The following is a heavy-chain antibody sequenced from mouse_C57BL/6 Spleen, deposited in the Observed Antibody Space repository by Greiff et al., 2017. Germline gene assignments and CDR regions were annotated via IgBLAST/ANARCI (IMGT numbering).Heavy chain of an antibody. D-gene: IGHD2-5*01. J-gene: IGHJ3*01. CDR2: IWSGGST. V-gene: IGHV2-2*01. CDR3: ARVPYSNYAWFAY. CDR1: GFSLTSYG. Sequence: VKLMESGPGLVQPSQSLSITCTVSGFSLTSYGVHWVRQSPGKGLEWLGVIWSGGSTDYNAAFISRLSISKDNSKSQVFFKMNSLQADDTAIYYCARVPYSNYAWFAYWGQGTLVTVSA.